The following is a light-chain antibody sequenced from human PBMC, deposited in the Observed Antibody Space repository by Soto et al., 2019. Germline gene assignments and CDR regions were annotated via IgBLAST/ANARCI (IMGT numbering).Light chain of an antibody. V-gene: IGKV1-17*01. CDR3: LQHNSYPYT. J-gene: IGKJ2*01. CDR2: AAS. Sequence: DIQMTQSLSSLSASVGDRVTITCRARTGVETDLGWYQQKPWKAPQRLIYAASILQSGVPSRFSGSGSGTEFTLTISSLEPEDFATYNCLQHNSYPYTCGQGPKLEIK. CDR1: TGVETD.